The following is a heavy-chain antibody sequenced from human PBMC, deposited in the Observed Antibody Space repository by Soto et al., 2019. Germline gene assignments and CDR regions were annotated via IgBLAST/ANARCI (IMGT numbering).Heavy chain of an antibody. Sequence: QEQLVQSGAEVKKSGSSVKVSCKDTGGLFSSYAVSWVRQAPGQGPEWMGGIIPVFNTVYYAQKFQGRLTITADESTNTAYMEMRGLTSEDTAMYYCARGGSGYVWFNEFWGQGTLVTVSS. CDR2: IIPVFNTV. V-gene: IGHV1-69*01. CDR3: ARGGSGYVWFNEF. CDR1: GGLFSSYA. J-gene: IGHJ4*02. D-gene: IGHD3-22*01.